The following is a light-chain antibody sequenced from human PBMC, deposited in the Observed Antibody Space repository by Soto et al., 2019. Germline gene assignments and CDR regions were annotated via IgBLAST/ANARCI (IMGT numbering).Light chain of an antibody. CDR2: DAS. CDR1: QSVDSSY. V-gene: IGKV3-15*01. Sequence: EIVLTQSPGTLSLSPGERATLSCRASQSVDSSYLAWYQQKPGQAPRLLIYDASTRATGIPARFSGSGSGTEFTLTISSLQSEDFAVYYCQQYNNWPLSFGQGPKVDIK. CDR3: QQYNNWPLS. J-gene: IGKJ1*01.